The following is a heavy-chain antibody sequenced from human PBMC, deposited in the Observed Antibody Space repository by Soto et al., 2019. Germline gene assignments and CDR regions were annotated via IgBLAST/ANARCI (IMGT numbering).Heavy chain of an antibody. V-gene: IGHV3-30-3*01. J-gene: IGHJ4*02. Sequence: GGSLRLSCAASGFTFSSYAMHWVRQGPGKGLEWVAVISYDGSNRYYADSVKGRFTISRDNSKNTLYLQMNSLRAEDTAVYYCAKVVGDGNDYYDFWGQGTLVTVSS. CDR3: AKVVGDGNDYYDF. D-gene: IGHD3-22*01. CDR2: ISYDGSNR. CDR1: GFTFSSYA.